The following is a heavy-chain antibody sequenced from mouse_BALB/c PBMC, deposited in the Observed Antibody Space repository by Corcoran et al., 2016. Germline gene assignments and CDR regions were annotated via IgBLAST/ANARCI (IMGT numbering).Heavy chain of an antibody. CDR2: INTYTGEP. V-gene: IGHV9-3-1*01. Sequence: QIKLVQSGTELKKHGETVKISCKASGYTFKNYGMNWVKQAPGKGIKWMGWINTYTGEPTYADDFKGRFAFSLDTSASTAYLPINNLKNEDTATYFCAIYYDYAMDYWGQGTSVTVSS. J-gene: IGHJ4*01. D-gene: IGHD2-4*01. CDR3: AIYYDYAMDY. CDR1: GYTFKNYG.